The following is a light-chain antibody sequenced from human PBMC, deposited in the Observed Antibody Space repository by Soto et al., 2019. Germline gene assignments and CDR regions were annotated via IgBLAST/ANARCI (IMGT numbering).Light chain of an antibody. V-gene: IGLV2-14*01. CDR1: SSDFGGYNY. CDR3: SSYTSSSTLEV. CDR2: DVS. Sequence: QSVLTQPASLSGSPGQSITISCTGTSSDFGGYNYVSWYQQHPGKAPKLMIYDVSNRPSGVSNRFSGSKSGNTASLTISGLQAGDEADYYCSSYTSSSTLEVFGTGTKVTVL. J-gene: IGLJ1*01.